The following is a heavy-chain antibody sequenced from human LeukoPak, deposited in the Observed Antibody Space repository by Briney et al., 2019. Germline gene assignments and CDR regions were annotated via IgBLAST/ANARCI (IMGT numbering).Heavy chain of an antibody. D-gene: IGHD2-15*01. V-gene: IGHV4-34*01. CDR3: AMYCSGGSCYMGSGSSDAFDI. CDR2: IYYSGST. Sequence: SETLSLTCAVYGGSFSGYYWGWIRQPPGKGLEWIGSIYYSGSTYYNPSLKSGVTISVDTSKNPFSLKLSSVTAADTAVYYCAMYCSGGSCYMGSGSSDAFDIWGQGTMVTVSS. CDR1: GGSFSGYY. J-gene: IGHJ3*02.